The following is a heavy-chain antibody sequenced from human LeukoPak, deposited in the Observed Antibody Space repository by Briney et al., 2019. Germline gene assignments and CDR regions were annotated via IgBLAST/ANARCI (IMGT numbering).Heavy chain of an antibody. D-gene: IGHD2-8*02. CDR2: INPNAGST. CDR3: ARDQQYSPGYVY. J-gene: IGHJ4*02. CDR1: GYTSTSYY. V-gene: IGHV1-46*01. Sequence: ASVKVSCKASGYTSTSYYMHWVRQAPGQGLEWMGIINPNAGSTTYAEKFQARVKMTSDTSTGTVYMELSRLRSEDTAVYFCARDQQYSPGYVYWGQGTLVTVSS.